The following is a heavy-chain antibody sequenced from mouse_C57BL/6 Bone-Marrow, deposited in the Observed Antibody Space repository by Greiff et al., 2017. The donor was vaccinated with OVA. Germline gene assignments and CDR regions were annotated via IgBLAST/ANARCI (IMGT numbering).Heavy chain of an antibody. D-gene: IGHD1-1*01. CDR1: GFTFSSYA. CDR2: ISSGGDYV. CDR3: TRDRGPGSSPHWYFDV. Sequence: VQLKESGEGLVKPGGSLKLSCAASGFTFSSYAMSWVRQTPEKRLEWVAYISSGGDYVYYADTVKGRFTISRDNARNTLYLQMSSLKSEDTAMYYCTRDRGPGSSPHWYFDVWGTGTTVTVSS. V-gene: IGHV5-9-1*02. J-gene: IGHJ1*03.